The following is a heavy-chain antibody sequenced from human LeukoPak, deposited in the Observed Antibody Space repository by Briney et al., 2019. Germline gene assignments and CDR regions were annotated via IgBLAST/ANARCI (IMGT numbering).Heavy chain of an antibody. D-gene: IGHD6-13*01. CDR3: AKDLESPAGTTYYFDY. CDR2: ISGSGGST. J-gene: IGHJ4*02. Sequence: PGGSLRLSCAASGFTFSSYAMSWVRQAPGKGLEWVSAISGSGGSTYYADSVKGQFTISRDNSKNTLYLQMNSLRAEDTAVYYCAKDLESPAGTTYYFDYWGQGTLVTVSS. CDR1: GFTFSSYA. V-gene: IGHV3-23*01.